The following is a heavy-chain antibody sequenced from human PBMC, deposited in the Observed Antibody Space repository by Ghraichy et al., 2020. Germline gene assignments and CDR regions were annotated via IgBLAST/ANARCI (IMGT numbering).Heavy chain of an antibody. CDR3: AKQDIYDAGNYFDP. V-gene: IGHV1-69*04. Sequence: SVKVSCKTGRAHVCTSVTPENLVCRVQLLEWMGKITPILDTVNYAQKFQNRVTITADKSTSTSYMELNSLRSEDTALYYCAKQDIYDAGNYFDPWGQGTLV. J-gene: IGHJ5*02. D-gene: IGHD3-3*01. CDR2: ITPILDTV. CDR1: RAHVCTSV.